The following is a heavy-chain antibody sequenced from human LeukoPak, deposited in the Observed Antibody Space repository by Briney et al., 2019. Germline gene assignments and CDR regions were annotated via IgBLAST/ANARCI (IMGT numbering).Heavy chain of an antibody. V-gene: IGHV1-2*06. D-gene: IGHD3-10*01. J-gene: IGHJ4*02. Sequence: ASVKVSCKASGGTFSSYAISWVRQAPGQGLEWMGRINPNSGNTDFAQKFQGRVTMTRDTSISTAYMELSRLRSDGTAVYYCARALGYGSGSYLLTIYWGQGTLVTVSS. CDR1: GGTFSSYA. CDR2: INPNSGNT. CDR3: ARALGYGSGSYLLTIY.